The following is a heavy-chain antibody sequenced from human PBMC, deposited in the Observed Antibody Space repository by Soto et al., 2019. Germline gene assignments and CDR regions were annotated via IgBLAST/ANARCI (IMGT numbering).Heavy chain of an antibody. V-gene: IGHV3-30-3*01. CDR2: ISYDGSNK. D-gene: IGHD3-10*01. Sequence: GGSLRLSCAASGFTFSSYAMHWVRQAPGKGLEWVAVISYDGSNKYYADSVKGRFTISRDNSKDTLYLEMNSLTAEDTAVYYCARMLTMVRGVTGLRDFDFWGQGALVTVSS. CDR3: ARMLTMVRGVTGLRDFDF. J-gene: IGHJ5*01. CDR1: GFTFSSYA.